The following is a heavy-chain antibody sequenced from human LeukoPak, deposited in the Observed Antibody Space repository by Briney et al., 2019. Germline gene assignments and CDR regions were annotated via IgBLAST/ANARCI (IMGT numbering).Heavy chain of an antibody. J-gene: IGHJ3*02. CDR3: ARENVVVAASFDI. CDR1: GFTFSDYY. Sequence: KPGGSLRLSCAASGFTFSDYYMSWIRQAPGKGLEWVSSISSSSSYIYYADSVKGRFTISRDNAKNSLYLQMNSLRAEDTAVYYCARENVVVAASFDIWGQGTMVTVSS. CDR2: ISSSSSYI. D-gene: IGHD2-15*01. V-gene: IGHV3-11*06.